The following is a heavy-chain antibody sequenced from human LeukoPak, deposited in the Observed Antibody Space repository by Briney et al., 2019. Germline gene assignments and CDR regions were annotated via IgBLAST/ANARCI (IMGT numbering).Heavy chain of an antibody. CDR1: GGTFSSYA. J-gene: IGHJ6*03. Sequence: SVKVSCKASGGTFSSYAISWVRQAPGQGLEWMGGIIPIFGTANYAQKFQGRVTITADESTSTAYMELSSLRSEDTAVYYCARDGALATGGVYYMDVWGKGTTVTVSS. D-gene: IGHD2-15*01. CDR2: IIPIFGTA. V-gene: IGHV1-69*01. CDR3: ARDGALATGGVYYMDV.